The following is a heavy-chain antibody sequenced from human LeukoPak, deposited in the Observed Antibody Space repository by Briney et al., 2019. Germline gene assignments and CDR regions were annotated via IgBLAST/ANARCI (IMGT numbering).Heavy chain of an antibody. CDR3: AHSKLRYWYFDL. Sequence: SGPTLVNPTQTLTLTCTCSGFALRTRGVGVGWIRQPPGKALERLSLIYWHDDKRYSPSLKSRLTITKDTSKNQVVLTMTNMDPVDTATYYCAHSKLRYWYFDLWGRGTLVTVSS. CDR2: IYWHDDK. CDR1: GFALRTRGVG. V-gene: IGHV2-5*01. J-gene: IGHJ2*01. D-gene: IGHD4-23*01.